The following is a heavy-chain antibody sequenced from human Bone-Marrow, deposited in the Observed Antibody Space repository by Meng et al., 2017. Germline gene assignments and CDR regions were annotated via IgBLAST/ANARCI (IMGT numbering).Heavy chain of an antibody. Sequence: QVEVGRAGAEVKKPGSPVKVSCKASGGTFSSYAISWVRQAPGQGLEWMGGIIPIFGTANYAQKFQGRVTITADKSTSTAYMELSSLRSEDTAVYYCARETHYYDSRYFDYWGQGTLVTVSS. V-gene: IGHV1-69*14. CDR1: GGTFSSYA. CDR2: IIPIFGTA. D-gene: IGHD3-22*01. J-gene: IGHJ4*02. CDR3: ARETHYYDSRYFDY.